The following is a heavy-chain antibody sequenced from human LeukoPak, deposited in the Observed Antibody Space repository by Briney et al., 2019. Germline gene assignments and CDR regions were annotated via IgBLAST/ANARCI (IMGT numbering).Heavy chain of an antibody. CDR2: IYYSGST. CDR3: ARHYGGAAAGPFDY. J-gene: IGHJ4*02. D-gene: IGHD6-13*01. V-gene: IGHV4-59*08. CDR1: RGSLSSYY. Sequence: PSETLSLTCTVSRGSLSSYYWSWIRQPPGKGVEWIAYIYYSGSTKYNPSLKSRLTISVDTSKNQFPLKLSSVTAADTAVYYCARHYGGAAAGPFDYWGQGTLVTVSS.